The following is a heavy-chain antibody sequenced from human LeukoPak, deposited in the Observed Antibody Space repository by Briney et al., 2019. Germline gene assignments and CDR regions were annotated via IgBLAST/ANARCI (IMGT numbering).Heavy chain of an antibody. V-gene: IGHV3-30-3*01. CDR3: ARGFNDFWSGSQLEY. J-gene: IGHJ4*02. CDR2: ISYDGGKT. D-gene: IGHD3-3*01. Sequence: GGSLRLSCAASGFIFGGYAMHWVRQAPGKGLQWLAVISYDGGKTYYADSVEGRFTISRDNSKRTVYLEINSLRSEDTAIYYCARGFNDFWSGSQLEYWGQGTLVTVSS. CDR1: GFIFGGYA.